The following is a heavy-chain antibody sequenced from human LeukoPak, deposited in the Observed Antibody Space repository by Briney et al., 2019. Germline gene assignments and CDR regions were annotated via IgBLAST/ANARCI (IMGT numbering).Heavy chain of an antibody. V-gene: IGHV4-59*01. CDR1: GGSISSYY. CDR3: ARGRITMIRGVKQPNAFDI. D-gene: IGHD3-10*01. J-gene: IGHJ3*02. Sequence: SETLSLTCTVSGGSISSYYWSWIRQPPGKGLEWIGYIYYSGSTNYNPSLKSRVTISVDTSKNQFSLKLSSVTAADTAVYYCARGRITMIRGVKQPNAFDIWGQGTMVTVSS. CDR2: IYYSGST.